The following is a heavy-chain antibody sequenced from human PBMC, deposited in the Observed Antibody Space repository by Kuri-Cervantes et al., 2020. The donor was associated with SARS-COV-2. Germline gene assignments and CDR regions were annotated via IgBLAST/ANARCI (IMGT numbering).Heavy chain of an antibody. V-gene: IGHV4-39*07. CDR1: GGSISSSSYY. Sequence: SETLSLTCTVSGGSISSSSYYWGWIRQPPGKGLEWIGSIYYSGSTYYNPSLKSRVTISVDTYKNQFSLKLSSVTAADTAVYYCAREETDIVVVPAAMNWFDPWGQGTLVTVSS. J-gene: IGHJ5*02. CDR3: AREETDIVVVPAAMNWFDP. CDR2: IYYSGST. D-gene: IGHD2-2*01.